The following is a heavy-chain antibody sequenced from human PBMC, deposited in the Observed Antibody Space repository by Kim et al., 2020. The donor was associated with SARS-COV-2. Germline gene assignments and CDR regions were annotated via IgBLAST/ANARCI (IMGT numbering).Heavy chain of an antibody. Sequence: GGSLRLSCAASGFTFGDYAMHWVRQAPGKGLEWVSGISWNSGSIGYADSVKGRFTISRDNAKNSLYLQMNSLRAEDTALYYCAKDIKANRGRWLQLNLDYWGQGTLVTVSS. V-gene: IGHV3-9*01. CDR1: GFTFGDYA. CDR3: AKDIKANRGRWLQLNLDY. D-gene: IGHD5-12*01. CDR2: ISWNSGSI. J-gene: IGHJ4*02.